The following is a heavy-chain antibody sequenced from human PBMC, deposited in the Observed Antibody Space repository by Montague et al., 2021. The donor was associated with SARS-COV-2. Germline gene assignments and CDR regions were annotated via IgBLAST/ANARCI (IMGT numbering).Heavy chain of an antibody. J-gene: IGHJ6*02. CDR3: AKDQLSGVGYGLDV. CDR1: GFAFSKFA. V-gene: IGHV3-23*03. Sequence: SLRLSCATSGFAFSKFAMHWVRQAPGTGLEWVAVVHSGGSSKDYADSVKGRFTISRDNSKNIVSLQMNTLRAEDTAVYFCAKDQLSGVGYGLDVWDQGTTVIVSS. D-gene: IGHD7-27*01. CDR2: VHSGGSSK.